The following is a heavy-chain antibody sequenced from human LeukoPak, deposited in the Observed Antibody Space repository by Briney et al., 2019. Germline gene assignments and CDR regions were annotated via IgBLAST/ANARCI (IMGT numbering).Heavy chain of an antibody. CDR2: ISGSGGST. J-gene: IGHJ4*02. D-gene: IGHD3-3*01. Sequence: GGSLRLSCAASGFTFSSYAMSWVRQAPGKGLEWVSAISGSGGSTYYADSVKGRFTISRDNSKNTLYLQMNSLRAEDAAVYYCAKRASFWSGYYKGIDYWGQGTLVTVSS. CDR1: GFTFSSYA. V-gene: IGHV3-23*01. CDR3: AKRASFWSGYYKGIDY.